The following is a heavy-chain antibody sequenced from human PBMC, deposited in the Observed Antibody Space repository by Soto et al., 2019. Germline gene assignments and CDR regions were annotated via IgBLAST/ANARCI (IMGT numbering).Heavy chain of an antibody. J-gene: IGHJ4*02. CDR2: IDPSDSYT. CDR3: AIPARPPVSDDY. D-gene: IGHD6-6*01. Sequence: GESLKISCKGSGYSFTSYWISWVRQMPGKGLEWMGRIDPSDSYTNYSPSFQGHVTISADKSISTAYLQWSSLKASDTAMYYCAIPARPPVSDDYWGQGTLVTVS. CDR1: GYSFTSYW. V-gene: IGHV5-10-1*01.